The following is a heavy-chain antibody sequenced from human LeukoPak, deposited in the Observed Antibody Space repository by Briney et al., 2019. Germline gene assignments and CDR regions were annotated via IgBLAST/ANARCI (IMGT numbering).Heavy chain of an antibody. CDR2: IYPGDSDT. J-gene: IGHJ4*02. Sequence: GESLKISCKGSGYSFTSYWIGWMRQMPGKGLEWMGIIYPGDSDTRYSPSFQGQVTISADKSISTAYLQWSSLKASDTAIYYCARGKIGYSYGSYYWGQGTLVTVSS. V-gene: IGHV5-51*01. CDR1: GYSFTSYW. D-gene: IGHD5-18*01. CDR3: ARGKIGYSYGSYY.